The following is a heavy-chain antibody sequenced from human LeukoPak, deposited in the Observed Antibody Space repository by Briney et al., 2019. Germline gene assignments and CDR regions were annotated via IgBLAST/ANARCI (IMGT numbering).Heavy chain of an antibody. Sequence: GESLKISCKGSGYXFTSYWICWVRQMPGRGLEWMGTIYPGDSDTRYSPSFQGQVTISADKSISTAYLQWSSLKASDTAMYYCARLSVDDSSGYYYDGAFDIWGQGTMVTVSS. D-gene: IGHD3-22*01. CDR3: ARLSVDDSSGYYYDGAFDI. CDR2: IYPGDSDT. J-gene: IGHJ3*02. CDR1: GYXFTSYW. V-gene: IGHV5-51*01.